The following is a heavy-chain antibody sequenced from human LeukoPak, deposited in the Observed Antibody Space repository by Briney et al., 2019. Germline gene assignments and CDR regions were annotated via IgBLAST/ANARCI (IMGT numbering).Heavy chain of an antibody. CDR1: GYTFGNFG. Sequence: ASVKVSCKASGYTFGNFGVSWVRQAPGRGLEWVGWISSYNYNTKYAQKLQGRVTMTTDTSTNTAYMDLGRLTSDDTAVYYCARAPPVIAAATFDYWGQGTLVTVSS. J-gene: IGHJ4*02. V-gene: IGHV1-18*01. CDR2: ISSYNYNT. D-gene: IGHD6-13*01. CDR3: ARAPPVIAAATFDY.